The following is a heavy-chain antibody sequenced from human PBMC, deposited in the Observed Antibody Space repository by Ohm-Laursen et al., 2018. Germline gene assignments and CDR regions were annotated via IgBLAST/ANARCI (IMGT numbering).Heavy chain of an antibody. Sequence: SLRLSCTASGCTFSSYAMNWVRQAPGKGLEWGSAISGSGDDTYYADSVKGRFTISRDNSKNTLYLQMNSLRAEDTSIYYCARGDGSVIYKSGYWGQGTLVTVSS. CDR2: ISGSGDDT. V-gene: IGHV3-23*01. CDR1: GCTFSSYA. J-gene: IGHJ4*02. D-gene: IGHD3-10*01. CDR3: ARGDGSVIYKSGY.